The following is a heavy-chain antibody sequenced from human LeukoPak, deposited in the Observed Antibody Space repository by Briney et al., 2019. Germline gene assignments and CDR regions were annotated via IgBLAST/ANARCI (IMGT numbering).Heavy chain of an antibody. CDR3: ATSASGYNYAHGA. CDR1: GGSIGSSGYY. D-gene: IGHD5-18*01. CDR2: IYYSGST. V-gene: IGHV4-39*02. J-gene: IGHJ5*02. Sequence: SETLSLTCTVSGGSIGSSGYYWGWIRQPPGKGLEWIGSIYYSGSTFYNPSLEGRVTMAVDASKYHFSLQLSFVTAADTAIYYCATSASGYNYAHGAWGQGTLVSVSS.